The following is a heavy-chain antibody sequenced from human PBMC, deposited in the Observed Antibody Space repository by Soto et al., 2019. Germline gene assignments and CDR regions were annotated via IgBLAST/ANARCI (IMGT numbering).Heavy chain of an antibody. CDR2: MFYSGLT. V-gene: IGHV4-39*01. Sequence: SETLSLTCSVSGYSVSSSDYYWAWIRQPPGKGLEWIGSMFYSGLTCYNPSPKSRVTLSVDTSKNQFSVRLNSVTAADTAVYYCAPLTVSLSGPYGIHVWGQGTTVTVSS. CDR1: GYSVSSSDYY. D-gene: IGHD2-15*01. J-gene: IGHJ6*02. CDR3: APLTVSLSGPYGIHV.